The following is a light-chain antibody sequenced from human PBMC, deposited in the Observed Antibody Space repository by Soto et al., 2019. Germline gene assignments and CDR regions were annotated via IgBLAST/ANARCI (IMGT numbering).Light chain of an antibody. CDR3: SSYTSSSTL. Sequence: QSVLTQPPSVSGAPGQRVTISCTGSSSNIGAGYDVHWYQQLPGTAPKLLIYANRNRPAGVPDRFSASKSGNTASLTISGLQAEDEADYYCSSYTSSSTLFGTGTKVTVL. V-gene: IGLV1-40*01. CDR2: ANR. CDR1: SSNIGAGYD. J-gene: IGLJ1*01.